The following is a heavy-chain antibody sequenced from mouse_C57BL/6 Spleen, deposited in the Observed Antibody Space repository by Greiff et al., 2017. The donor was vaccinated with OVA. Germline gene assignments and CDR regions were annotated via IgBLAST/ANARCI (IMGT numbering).Heavy chain of an antibody. J-gene: IGHJ3*01. V-gene: IGHV1-85*01. CDR1: GYTFTSYD. D-gene: IGHD1-1*01. CDR2: IYPRDGST. Sequence: QVQLQQSGPELVKPGASVKLSCKASGYTFTSYDINWVKQRPGQGLEWIGWIYPRDGSTKYNEKFTGKATLTVDTSSSTAYMELHSLTSEDSAVYCCARDYYGSSYEAWCAYWGQGTLVTVSA. CDR3: ARDYYGSSYEAWCAY.